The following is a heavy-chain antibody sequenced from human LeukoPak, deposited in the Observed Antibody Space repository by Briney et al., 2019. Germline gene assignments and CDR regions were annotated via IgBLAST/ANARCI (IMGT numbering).Heavy chain of an antibody. V-gene: IGHV3-7*03. CDR2: IKTDGSEK. CDR3: ARDYTGYFP. Sequence: GGPLRLSCEASGFTFSSYWMSWVRQAPGKGLEWVANIKTDGSEKYYVDSVKGRFTISRDNAKNSLYLQMNSLRAEDTAVYYCARDYTGYFPWGQGTLVIVSS. J-gene: IGHJ5*02. CDR1: GFTFSSYW. D-gene: IGHD3-9*01.